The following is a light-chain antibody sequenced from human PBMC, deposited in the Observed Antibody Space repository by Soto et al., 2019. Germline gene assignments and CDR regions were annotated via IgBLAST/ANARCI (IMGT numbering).Light chain of an antibody. Sequence: QSALTQPASVSGSPGQSITISCTETSSDVGGYNYVSWYQQHPGIAPKLLIYGVTNRPSGVSTRFSGSKSGNTASLTISGLQAEDEADYHCSSYTSASTLLYLFGTGTKLTVL. CDR3: SSYTSASTLLYL. J-gene: IGLJ1*01. CDR1: SSDVGGYNY. CDR2: GVT. V-gene: IGLV2-14*01.